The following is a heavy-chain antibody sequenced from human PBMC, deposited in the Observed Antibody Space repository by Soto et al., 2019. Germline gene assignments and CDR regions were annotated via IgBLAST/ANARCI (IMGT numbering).Heavy chain of an antibody. J-gene: IGHJ4*02. Sequence: SETLSLTCTVSGGSISSYYWSWIRQPPGKGLEWIGYIYYSGSTNYNPSLKSRVTISVDRSQNLFSLKLASVTAADTAVYYCVRSEATALDYWGQGTLVTVSS. CDR2: IYYSGST. CDR1: GGSISSYY. CDR3: VRSEATALDY. V-gene: IGHV4-59*12.